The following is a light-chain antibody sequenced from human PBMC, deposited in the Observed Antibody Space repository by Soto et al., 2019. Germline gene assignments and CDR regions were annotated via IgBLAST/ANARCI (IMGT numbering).Light chain of an antibody. J-gene: IGKJ1*01. CDR2: GAS. Sequence: DNVLPQCPGPLPSSPLEIATLSFMASQSVSSSYLAWYQQKPGQAPRLLIYGASSRATGIPDRFSGSGSGTDFTLTISRLEPEDFAVYYCQQYGSSPRTFGQGTKVDIK. CDR3: QQYGSSPRT. V-gene: IGKV3-20*01. CDR1: QSVSSSY.